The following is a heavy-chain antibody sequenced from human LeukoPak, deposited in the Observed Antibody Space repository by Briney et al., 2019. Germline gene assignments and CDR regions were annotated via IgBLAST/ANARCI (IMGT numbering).Heavy chain of an antibody. CDR2: IDYSGST. CDR3: ASSSFRATHFDY. V-gene: IGHV4-59*12. D-gene: IGHD1-26*01. CDR1: GASISSYY. Sequence: SETLSLTCTVSGASISSYYWSWIRQPPGKGLEWIGYIDYSGSTNYNPSLKSRVTISVDRSKNQFSLKLSSVTAADTAVYYCASSSFRATHFDYWGQGTLVTVSS. J-gene: IGHJ4*02.